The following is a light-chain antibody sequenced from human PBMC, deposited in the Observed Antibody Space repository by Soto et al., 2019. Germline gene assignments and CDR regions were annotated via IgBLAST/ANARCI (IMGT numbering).Light chain of an antibody. J-gene: IGLJ3*02. CDR2: ENN. V-gene: IGLV1-51*02. Sequence: QSVLTQPPSVSAAPGQTVTISCSGSTSNIGNNYVSWYQHLPGTAPTLLIFENNKGRSGIPDRFSGSKSGTSATLAITGLQIGDEADYYCGTWDIRLNINWVFGGGTKVTVL. CDR1: TSNIGNNY. CDR3: GTWDIRLNINWV.